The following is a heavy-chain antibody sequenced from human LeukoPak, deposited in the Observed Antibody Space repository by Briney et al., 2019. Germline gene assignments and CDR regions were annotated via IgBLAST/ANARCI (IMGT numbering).Heavy chain of an antibody. CDR2: ISYDGSNK. J-gene: IGHJ4*02. D-gene: IGHD3-16*01. CDR3: ARGSVGWGKIPGY. Sequence: QTGGSLRLSCAASGFTFSSYAMHWVRQAPGKGLEWVAVISYDGSNKYYADSVKGRFTISRDNSKNTLYLQMNSLRAEDTAVYYCARGSVGWGKIPGYWGQGTLVTVSS. V-gene: IGHV3-30*04. CDR1: GFTFSSYA.